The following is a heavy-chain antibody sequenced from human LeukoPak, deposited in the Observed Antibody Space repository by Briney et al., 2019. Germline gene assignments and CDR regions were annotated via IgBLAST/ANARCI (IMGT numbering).Heavy chain of an antibody. CDR3: ARQPGSWFTFFDS. Sequence: PSETLSLTCTVSGGSLSSYFWSWIRQPPGKGLEWIAYIYYSGSTNYNPSLKSRVTISVDTSKIQFSLKLSSVTAAEAAVYYCARQPGSWFTFFDSWGQGTLVTVSS. V-gene: IGHV4-59*01. D-gene: IGHD6-13*01. J-gene: IGHJ4*02. CDR1: GGSLSSYF. CDR2: IYYSGST.